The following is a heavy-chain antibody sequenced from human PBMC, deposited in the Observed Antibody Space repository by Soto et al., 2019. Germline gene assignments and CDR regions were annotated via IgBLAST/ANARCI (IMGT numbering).Heavy chain of an antibody. J-gene: IGHJ4*02. CDR1: GFTFSSYA. Sequence: GGSLRLSCGASGFTFSSYAMSWVRQAPGKGLEWVSAISGSGGSTYYADSVKGRFTISRDNSKNTLYLQMKSLRAEDTAVYYCAKELPYYYDSSGSRATFDYWGQGTLVTVYS. V-gene: IGHV3-23*01. CDR3: AKELPYYYDSSGSRATFDY. D-gene: IGHD3-22*01. CDR2: ISGSGGST.